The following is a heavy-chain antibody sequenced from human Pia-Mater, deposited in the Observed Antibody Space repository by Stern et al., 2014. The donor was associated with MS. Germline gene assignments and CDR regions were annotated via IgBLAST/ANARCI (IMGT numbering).Heavy chain of an antibody. V-gene: IGHV5-51*01. CDR2: IYPSDSDT. CDR3: ARLRLLTYGLDS. Sequence: EMQLVGSGAEGKKPGESLKISCKGSGYSFNTYWVAWVRQMPGKGLEWMGIIYPSDSDTRYSPSFQGQVSISVDKSISTAYLQWSSLKASDTAMYYCARLRLLTYGLDSWGQGTLVTVSS. CDR1: GYSFNTYW. D-gene: IGHD3-16*01. J-gene: IGHJ4*02.